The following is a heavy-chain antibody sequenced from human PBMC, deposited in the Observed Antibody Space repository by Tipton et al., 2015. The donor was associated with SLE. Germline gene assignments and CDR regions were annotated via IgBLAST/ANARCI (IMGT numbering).Heavy chain of an antibody. CDR3: AGGAAAGWFLDY. Sequence: TLSLTCTVSGSSLDNCYWNWIRQPAGKGLEWIGRLYGSGSTNYNPSLKSRVTMSVDTSKNQFSLRLNYVTAADTAVYFCAGGAAAGWFLDYWGQGTLVTVSS. V-gene: IGHV4-4*07. J-gene: IGHJ4*02. D-gene: IGHD6-13*01. CDR2: LYGSGST. CDR1: GSSLDNCY.